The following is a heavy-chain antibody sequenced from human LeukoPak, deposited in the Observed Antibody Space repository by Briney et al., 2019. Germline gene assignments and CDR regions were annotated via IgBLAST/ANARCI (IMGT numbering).Heavy chain of an antibody. D-gene: IGHD2-21*01. CDR2: IYYSGST. CDR3: AKLDYCGGDCYQPGTFDI. Sequence: SESRSLTCTVSGGSISSYYWSWIRQPPGKGLEWIGYIYYSGSTNYNPSLESRVTISVDTSKNQFSLKLSSVTAADTAVYYCAKLDYCGGDCYQPGTFDIWGQGTMVTVSS. CDR1: GGSISSYY. J-gene: IGHJ3*02. V-gene: IGHV4-59*01.